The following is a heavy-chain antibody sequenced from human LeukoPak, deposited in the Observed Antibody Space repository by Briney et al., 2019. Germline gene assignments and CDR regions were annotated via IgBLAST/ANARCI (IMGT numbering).Heavy chain of an antibody. CDR1: GGSISSYY. D-gene: IGHD2-15*01. Sequence: PSETLSLTCTVSGGSISSYYWSWIRQPAGKGLEWIGRIYTSGSTNYNPSLKSRVTMSVDTSKNQFSLKLSSVTAADTAVYYCARVAGVEVASATSYWGQGTLVTVSS. CDR2: IYTSGST. CDR3: ARVAGVEVASATSY. V-gene: IGHV4-4*07. J-gene: IGHJ4*02.